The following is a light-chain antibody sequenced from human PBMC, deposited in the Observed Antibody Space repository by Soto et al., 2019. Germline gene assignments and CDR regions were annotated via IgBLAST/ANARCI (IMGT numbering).Light chain of an antibody. Sequence: EVVMTQSPATLSVSPGERVTLSCRASQTVHSNLDWYQQRPGQAPSLLISYASTRSTGIPARFSASGSGTEFTITISRLKSEDSGVYYCQHYSNWPPTFGPGTKVVIK. V-gene: IGKV3-15*01. CDR1: QTVHSN. J-gene: IGKJ3*01. CDR3: QHYSNWPPT. CDR2: YAS.